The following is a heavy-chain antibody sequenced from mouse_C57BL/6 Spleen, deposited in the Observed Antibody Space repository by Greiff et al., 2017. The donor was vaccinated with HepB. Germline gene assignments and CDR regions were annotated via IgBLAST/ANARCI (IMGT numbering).Heavy chain of an antibody. CDR1: GYTFTSYW. CDR2: INPSNGGT. Sequence: QVHVKQPGTELVKPGASVKLSCKASGYTFTSYWMHWVKQRPGQGLEWIGNINPSNGGTNYNEKFKSKATLTVDKSSSTAYMQLSSLTSEDSAVYYCARSGFYDYDRAWFAYWGQGTLVTVSA. CDR3: ARSGFYDYDRAWFAY. V-gene: IGHV1-53*01. D-gene: IGHD2-4*01. J-gene: IGHJ3*01.